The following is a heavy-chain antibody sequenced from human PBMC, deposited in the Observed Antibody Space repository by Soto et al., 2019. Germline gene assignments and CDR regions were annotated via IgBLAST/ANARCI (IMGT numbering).Heavy chain of an antibody. CDR2: IWYDGSNK. CDR1: GFTFSSYG. D-gene: IGHD2-2*01. CDR3: ARYCSSTSCAAGYYYGMDV. V-gene: IGHV3-33*01. Sequence: QVLLVESGGGVVQPGRSLRLSCAASGFTFSSYGMNWVRQAPGKGLECVAVIWYDGSNKYYADSVKGRFTISRANSKNTMYLQMNSLRAEDTAVYYCARYCSSTSCAAGYYYGMDVWGQGTTVTVSS. J-gene: IGHJ6*02.